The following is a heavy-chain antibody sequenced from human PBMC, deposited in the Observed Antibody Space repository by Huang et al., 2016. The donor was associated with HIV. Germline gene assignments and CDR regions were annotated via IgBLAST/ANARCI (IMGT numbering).Heavy chain of an antibody. Sequence: EVQLVESGGGLVQPGGSLRLSCAASGFTFRNHWMHWVRQGPGKGLELVSRINRDGRDTSHGYSVKGRFTISRDNAQNTVHLHMNSLRAEDTAVYFCAKNPSITAVDSDYYYYYMDVWGKGTTVTVS. CDR1: GFTFRNHW. J-gene: IGHJ6*03. CDR3: AKNPSITAVDSDYYYYYMDV. V-gene: IGHV3-74*01. D-gene: IGHD6-13*01. CDR2: INRDGRDT.